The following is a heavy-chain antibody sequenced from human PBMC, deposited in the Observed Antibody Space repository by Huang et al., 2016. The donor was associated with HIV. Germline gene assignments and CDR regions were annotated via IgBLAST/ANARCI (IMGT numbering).Heavy chain of an antibody. CDR1: GGSISSSSYY. J-gene: IGHJ6*02. CDR2: IYYSGNN. Sequence: LQLQESGPGLVKSSETLSLICTVSGGSISSSSYYWGWIRQPPGKGPGWIGSIYYSGNNYYDPHLKSRVTISVDTSKNQFSLKVNSVTAADTAVYYCARHGRVAGHYYNNMDVWGRGTTVTVSS. V-gene: IGHV4-39*01. D-gene: IGHD6-19*01. CDR3: ARHGRVAGHYYNNMDV.